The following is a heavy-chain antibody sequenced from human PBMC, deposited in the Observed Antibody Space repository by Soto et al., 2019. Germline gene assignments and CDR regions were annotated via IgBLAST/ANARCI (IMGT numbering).Heavy chain of an antibody. J-gene: IGHJ4*02. CDR1: GDSISSNNW. CDR2: VYQSGTT. CDR3: ARDGSGSPGAADH. D-gene: IGHD1-26*01. Sequence: QVQLQESGPGLVKPSETLSLTCSVSGDSISSNNWWSWVRQPPGKGREWIGEVYQSGTTNYNPSLKSLVTRSVDTSTNQFSLNLRSVTAADTAVYYCARDGSGSPGAADHWGQGTLVTVSS. V-gene: IGHV4-4*02.